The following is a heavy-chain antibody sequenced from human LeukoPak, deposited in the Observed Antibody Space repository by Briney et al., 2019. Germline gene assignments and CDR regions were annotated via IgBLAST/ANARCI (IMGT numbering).Heavy chain of an antibody. CDR1: GGSISSGGYY. Sequence: SETLSLTCTVSGGSISSGGYYWSWIRQHPGKGLEWIGYIYYSGSTYYNPSLKSRVTISVDTSKNQFSLKLSSVTAADTAVYYCARGRATGYVDYWGQGTLVTASS. D-gene: IGHD3-9*01. V-gene: IGHV4-31*03. CDR3: ARGRATGYVDY. J-gene: IGHJ4*02. CDR2: IYYSGST.